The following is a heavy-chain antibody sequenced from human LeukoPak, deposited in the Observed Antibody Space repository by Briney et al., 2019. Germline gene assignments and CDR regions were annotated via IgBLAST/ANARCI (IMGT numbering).Heavy chain of an antibody. D-gene: IGHD2-2*01. CDR1: GFTFSSYG. CDR2: IRYDGSNK. J-gene: IGHJ4*02. CDR3: ARDYPYCSSPSCHFEY. Sequence: RSGGSLRLSCAASGFTFSSYGMHWVRQAPGKGLEWVAFIRYDGSNKYYADSVKGRFTISRDNSKNTLYLQMNSLRAEDTAVYYCARDYPYCSSPSCHFEYWGQGTLVTVSS. V-gene: IGHV3-30*02.